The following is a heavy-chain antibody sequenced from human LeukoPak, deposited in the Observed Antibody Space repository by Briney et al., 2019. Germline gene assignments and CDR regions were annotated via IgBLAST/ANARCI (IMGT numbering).Heavy chain of an antibody. Sequence: GGSLRLSCAASGFTFSSYAMSWVRQAPGKGLESVSTISGSGGSTYYADSVKGRFTISRDNSKNTLYLQMNSLRAEDTAVYYCARDRMPLATFDCWGQGTLLPVSS. CDR2: ISGSGGST. CDR1: GFTFSSYA. V-gene: IGHV3-23*01. CDR3: ARDRMPLATFDC. D-gene: IGHD3-3*02. J-gene: IGHJ4*02.